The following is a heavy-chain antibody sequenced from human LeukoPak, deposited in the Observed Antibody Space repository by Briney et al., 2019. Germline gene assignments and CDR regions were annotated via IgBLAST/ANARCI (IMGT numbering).Heavy chain of an antibody. V-gene: IGHV3-74*01. CDR2: SNSDGSST. D-gene: IGHD4-23*01. CDR1: GFTFKTYW. CDR3: ARDLKGPVNDVFDM. Sequence: GGSLRLSCAASGFTFKTYWMHWVRPAPGKGLVWVSHSNSDGSSTSYADSVRGRFTISRDNAKNTLYLQMNSLRAEDTAVYYCARDLKGPVNDVFDMWGQGTMVTVSS. J-gene: IGHJ3*02.